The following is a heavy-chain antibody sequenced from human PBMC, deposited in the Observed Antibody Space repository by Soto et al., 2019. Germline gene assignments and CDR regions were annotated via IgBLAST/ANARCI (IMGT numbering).Heavy chain of an antibody. V-gene: IGHV5-10-1*01. Sequence: GESLKISCKGSGYSFTSYWISWVRQMPGKGLEWMGRIDPSDSYTNYSPSFQGHVTISADKSISTAYLQWSSLKASDTAMYYCARRRRVSSSWYDWTTYYYGMDVWGQGTTVTVSS. CDR1: GYSFTSYW. J-gene: IGHJ6*02. D-gene: IGHD6-13*01. CDR2: IDPSDSYT. CDR3: ARRRRVSSSWYDWTTYYYGMDV.